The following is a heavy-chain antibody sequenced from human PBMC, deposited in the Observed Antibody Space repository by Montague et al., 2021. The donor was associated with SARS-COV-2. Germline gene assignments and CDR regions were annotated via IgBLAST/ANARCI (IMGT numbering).Heavy chain of an antibody. D-gene: IGHD4-23*01. J-gene: IGHJ3*01. V-gene: IGHV4-59*01. CDR2: IYDGGAV. CDR3: VRHHPYGGPRGAYDL. CDR1: GGSITGYY. Sequence: SETLSLTCTVSGGSITGYYWSWLRRSPGKGLEWIAYIYDGGAVNYNPSLGSRVTISTDTSKNQFSLKVNSVTAADTAVYYCVRHHPYGGPRGAYDLWGQGTVVTVSS.